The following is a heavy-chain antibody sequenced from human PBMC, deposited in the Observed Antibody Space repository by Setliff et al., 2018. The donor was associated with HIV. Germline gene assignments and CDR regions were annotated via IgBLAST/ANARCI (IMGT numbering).Heavy chain of an antibody. V-gene: IGHV1-3*01. J-gene: IGHJ4*02. CDR3: ARAGYLLHYLDS. CDR2: INGGNAIT. Sequence: GASVKVSCKASGYSFSNYAIHWVRQAPGQGLEWMGWINGGNAITKFSQKFQGRVTFTRDTSASTAYMELSSPRSEDTAVYYCARAGYLLHYLDSWGQGTLVTVSS. D-gene: IGHD1-26*01. CDR1: GYSFSNYA.